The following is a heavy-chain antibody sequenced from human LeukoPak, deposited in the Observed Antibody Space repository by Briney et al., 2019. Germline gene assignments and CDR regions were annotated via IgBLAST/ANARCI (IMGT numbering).Heavy chain of an antibody. CDR1: GFTFDDYA. D-gene: IGHD3-22*01. CDR2: ISWNSGSI. CDR3: AKGTGYDSSGYYYFDY. V-gene: IGHV3-9*03. J-gene: IGHJ4*02. Sequence: PGGSLRLSCAASGFTFDDYAMHWVRQAPGKGLEWVSGISWNSGSIGYADSVKGRFTISRDNAKNSLYLQMNSLRAEDMALYYCAKGTGYDSSGYYYFDYWGQGTLVTVSS.